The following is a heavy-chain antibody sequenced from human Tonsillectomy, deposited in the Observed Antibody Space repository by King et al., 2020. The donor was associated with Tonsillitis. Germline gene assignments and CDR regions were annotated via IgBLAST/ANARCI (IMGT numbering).Heavy chain of an antibody. V-gene: IGHV4-59*01. CDR3: AREPVVTTAANHFDY. CDR2: TYYSGST. D-gene: IGHD2-2*01. Sequence: VQLQESGPRLVKPSETLSLTCTVSGGSISSYYWSWIRQPPGKGLEWIGYTYYSGSTNYNPSLKSRVTMSVDTSKNQFSLRLSSVTAADTAVYYCAREPVVTTAANHFDYWGQGTLVTVSS. CDR1: GGSISSYY. J-gene: IGHJ4*02.